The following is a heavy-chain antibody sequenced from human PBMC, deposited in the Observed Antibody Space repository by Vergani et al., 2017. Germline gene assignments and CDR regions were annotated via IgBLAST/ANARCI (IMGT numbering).Heavy chain of an antibody. CDR1: GYTFTRHY. V-gene: IGHV1-46*01. D-gene: IGHD3-3*01. CDR3: ARDGQEEFWSGPGDYYYYMDV. J-gene: IGHJ6*03. CDR2: INPTGGST. Sequence: QVQLVQSGAEVKKSGASVKVSCKASGYTFTRHYMQWVRQAPGQGLEWMGIINPTGGSTSYAQKFQGRVTMTRDTSTSTVYMRLSSLRSEDTAVYYCARDGQEEFWSGPGDYYYYMDVWGKGTTVTVSS.